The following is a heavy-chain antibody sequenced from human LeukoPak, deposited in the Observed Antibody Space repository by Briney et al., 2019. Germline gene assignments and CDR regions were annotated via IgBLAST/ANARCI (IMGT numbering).Heavy chain of an antibody. CDR3: ARSEMATITDYYYYMDV. D-gene: IGHD5-24*01. Sequence: SVKVSCKASGGTFSSYAISWVRQAPGQGLEWMGGIIPIFGTANYAQKFQGRVTITADKSTSTAYMELSSLRSEDTAVYYCARSEMATITDYYYYMDVWGKGTTVTVSS. CDR1: GGTFSSYA. J-gene: IGHJ6*03. CDR2: IIPIFGTA. V-gene: IGHV1-69*06.